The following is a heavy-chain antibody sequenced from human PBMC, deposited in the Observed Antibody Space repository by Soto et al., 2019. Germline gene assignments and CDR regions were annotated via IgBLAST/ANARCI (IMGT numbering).Heavy chain of an antibody. J-gene: IGHJ5*02. CDR3: ARICDYYGSGSYPNWFDP. D-gene: IGHD3-10*01. V-gene: IGHV2-70*01. CDR2: IDWDDDK. Sequence: GSGPTLVNPTQTLTLTCTFSGFSLSTSGMCVSWIRQPPGKALEWLALIDWDDDKYYSTSLKTRLTISKDTSKNQVVLTMTNMDPVDTATYYCARICDYYGSGSYPNWFDPWGQGTLVTVSS. CDR1: GFSLSTSGMC.